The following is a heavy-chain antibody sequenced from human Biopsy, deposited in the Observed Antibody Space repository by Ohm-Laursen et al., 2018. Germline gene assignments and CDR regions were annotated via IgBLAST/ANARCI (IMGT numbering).Heavy chain of an antibody. V-gene: IGHV3-9*01. CDR2: ISWNSGNI. CDR3: AKDLASGSGYYWYFDF. J-gene: IGHJ2*01. CDR1: GFSFSDYH. Sequence: SLRLSCTATGFSFSDYHMRWIRQAPGKGLEWVSGISWNSGNIGYADSVKGRFTISRDNAKNSVYLQMNSLRAEDTAFYYCAKDLASGSGYYWYFDFWGRGTLVTVSS. D-gene: IGHD3-22*01.